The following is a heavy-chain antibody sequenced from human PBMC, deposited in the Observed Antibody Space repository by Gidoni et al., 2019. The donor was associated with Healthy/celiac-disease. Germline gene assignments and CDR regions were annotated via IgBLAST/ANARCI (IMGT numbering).Heavy chain of an antibody. CDR2: ISSSRSYT. CDR1: GFPFSYYY. V-gene: IGHV3-11*06. CDR3: ARDPWDSSGYYYGDY. Sequence: QVQLVESGGGLVKPGGSLRLSCAASGFPFSYYYMSWIRQAPGKGLEWVSYISSSRSYTNYADSVKGRFTISRDNAKNSLYLQMNSLRAEDTAVYYCARDPWDSSGYYYGDYWGQGTLVTVSS. J-gene: IGHJ4*02. D-gene: IGHD3-22*01.